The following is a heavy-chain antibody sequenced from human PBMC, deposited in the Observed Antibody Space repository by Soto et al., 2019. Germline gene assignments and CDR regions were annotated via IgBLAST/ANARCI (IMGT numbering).Heavy chain of an antibody. CDR2: IYSGGST. J-gene: IGHJ6*03. CDR3: ARQPHAGDTAMAADYYYYYMDV. Sequence: GGSLRLSCAASGFTVSSNYMSWVRQAPGKGLEWVSVIYSGGSTYYADSVKGRFTISRDNSKNTLYLQMNSLRAEDTAVYYCARQPHAGDTAMAADYYYYYMDVWGKGTTVTVSS. CDR1: GFTVSSNY. V-gene: IGHV3-66*04. D-gene: IGHD5-18*01.